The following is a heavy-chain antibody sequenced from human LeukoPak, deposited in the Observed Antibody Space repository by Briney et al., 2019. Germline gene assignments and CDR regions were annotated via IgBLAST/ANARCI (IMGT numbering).Heavy chain of an antibody. CDR1: GGSFSSYY. Sequence: SETLSLTCVVYGGSFSSYYWSWIRQPPGKGLEWIGEINHSGSTNYNPSLKSRVTISVDTSKNQFSLKLSSVTAADTAVYYCARKVSMVRGVIGLFDPWGQGTLVTVSS. J-gene: IGHJ5*02. CDR3: ARKVSMVRGVIGLFDP. V-gene: IGHV4-34*01. CDR2: INHSGST. D-gene: IGHD3-10*01.